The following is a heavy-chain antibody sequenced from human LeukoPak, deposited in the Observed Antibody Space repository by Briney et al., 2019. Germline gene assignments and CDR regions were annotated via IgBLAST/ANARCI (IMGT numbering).Heavy chain of an antibody. CDR2: IRGSGGST. D-gene: IGHD1-26*01. Sequence: GGSLRLSCAASGFTLSNYAMNWVRQAPGKGLEWVSVIRGSGGSTYYADSVKGRFSISRDNSRNTLYLQMNSLRAEDTAVFYCARAIVGATTRSFDYWGQGTLVTVSS. CDR3: ARAIVGATTRSFDY. CDR1: GFTLSNYA. J-gene: IGHJ4*02. V-gene: IGHV3-23*01.